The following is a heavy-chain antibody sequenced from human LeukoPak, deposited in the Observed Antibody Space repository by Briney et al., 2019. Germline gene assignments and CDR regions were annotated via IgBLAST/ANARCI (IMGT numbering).Heavy chain of an antibody. CDR1: GYTLTELS. D-gene: IGHD4-23*01. CDR2: FDPEDGET. Sequence: ASVKVSCKVSGYTLTELSMHWVRQAPGKGLERMGGFDPEDGETIYAQKFQGRVTMTEDTSTDTAYMELSSLRSEDTAVYYCATDGGNSDGDCDYWGQGTLVTVSS. J-gene: IGHJ4*02. V-gene: IGHV1-24*01. CDR3: ATDGGNSDGDCDY.